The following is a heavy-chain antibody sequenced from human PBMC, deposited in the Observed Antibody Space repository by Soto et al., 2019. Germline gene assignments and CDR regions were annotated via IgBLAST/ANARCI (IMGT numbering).Heavy chain of an antibody. D-gene: IGHD6-6*01. CDR3: ARHLVVGAGSSHRFDY. CDR1: GGSISSSSYY. V-gene: IGHV4-39*01. J-gene: IGHJ4*02. CDR2: IYYSGST. Sequence: SETLSLTCTVSGGSISSSSYYWGWIRQPPGKGLEWIGSIYYSGSTYYNPSLKSRVTISVDTSKNQFSLKLSSVTAADTAVYYCARHLVVGAGSSHRFDYWGQGTLVTVSS.